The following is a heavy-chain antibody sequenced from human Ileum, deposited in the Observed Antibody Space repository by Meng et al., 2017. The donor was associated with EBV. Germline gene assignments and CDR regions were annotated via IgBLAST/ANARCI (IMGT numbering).Heavy chain of an antibody. V-gene: IGHV1-8*01. Sequence: QVRLGASGAEVKKPGASVKVSCKPSGYTFTSYDINWVRQGTGQGLEWMGWMNTNRGTTGYAQRFQCRVTMTRNISKSTAYMDLSSLRSEDTAVNYCATEVADFEYWGQGTLVTASS. CDR3: ATEVADFEY. D-gene: IGHD6-19*01. CDR2: MNTNRGTT. CDR1: GYTFTSYD. J-gene: IGHJ4*02.